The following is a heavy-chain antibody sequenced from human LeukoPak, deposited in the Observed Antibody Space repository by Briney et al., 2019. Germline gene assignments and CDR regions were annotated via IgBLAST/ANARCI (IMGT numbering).Heavy chain of an antibody. CDR3: AKEGRRSGWYDYYYYGMDV. CDR2: ISWNSGSI. J-gene: IGHJ6*02. D-gene: IGHD6-19*01. CDR1: GFTFDDYA. V-gene: IGHV3-9*01. Sequence: PGRSLRLSCAASGFTFDDYAMHWVRQAPGKGLEWVSGISWNSGSIGYADSVKGRFTISRDNAKNSLYLQMNSLRAEDTALYHCAKEGRRSGWYDYYYYGMDVWGQGTTVTVSS.